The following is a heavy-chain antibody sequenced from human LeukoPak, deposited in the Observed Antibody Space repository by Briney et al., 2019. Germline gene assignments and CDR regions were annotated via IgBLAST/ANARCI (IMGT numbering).Heavy chain of an antibody. CDR3: AKGASSTWIDY. J-gene: IGHJ4*02. Sequence: PGGSLRLSCAASGFTFSSYWMHWVRQAPGKGLEWVSSINDSGGSTLYAESVKGRFTMSRDNSKNTLYVQMNSLRAEDTAVYYCAKGASSTWIDYWGQGTLVTVSS. CDR1: GFTFSSYW. D-gene: IGHD6-13*01. V-gene: IGHV3-23*01. CDR2: INDSGGST.